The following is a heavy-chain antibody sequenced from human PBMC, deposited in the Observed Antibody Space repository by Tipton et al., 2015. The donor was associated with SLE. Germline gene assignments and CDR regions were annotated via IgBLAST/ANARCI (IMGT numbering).Heavy chain of an antibody. V-gene: IGHV4-59*01. Sequence: TLSLTCTVSGGSISSYYWSWIRQPPGKGLEWIGYIYYSGSTNYNPSLKSRVTISVDTSKNQFSLKLSSVTAADTAVYYCAREVPGGWFGELPNWFVPWGQGTLVTVSS. CDR1: GGSISSYY. D-gene: IGHD3-10*01. CDR3: AREVPGGWFGELPNWFVP. CDR2: IYYSGST. J-gene: IGHJ5*02.